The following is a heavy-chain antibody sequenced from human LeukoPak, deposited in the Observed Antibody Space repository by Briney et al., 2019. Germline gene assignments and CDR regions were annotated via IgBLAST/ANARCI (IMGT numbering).Heavy chain of an antibody. J-gene: IGHJ3*01. CDR1: GDSFASNSTA. V-gene: IGHV6-1*01. CDR2: TYYRSKWYN. CDR3: ARGGQGDGYSADEAFDF. D-gene: IGHD5-24*01. Sequence: SQTLSLTCVISGDSFASNSTACNWIRQSPSRGLEWLGRTYYRSKWYNDYAVSVESRITINPDTSKNQFSLQLNSVTPEDTAVYYCARGGQGDGYSADEAFDFWGQGTMVTVS.